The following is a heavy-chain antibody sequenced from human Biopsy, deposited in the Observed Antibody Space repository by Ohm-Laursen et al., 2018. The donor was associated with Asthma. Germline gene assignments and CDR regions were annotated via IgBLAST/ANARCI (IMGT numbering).Heavy chain of an antibody. V-gene: IGHV4-59*07. CDR3: ARGVDRVTGLLDHFDS. CDR2: IYYSGST. J-gene: IGHJ4*02. D-gene: IGHD2-21*02. CDR1: GGSISNYY. Sequence: SDTLSLTCSVSGGSISNYYWSWLRQPPGKGLEWIGYIYYSGSTNYNPSLKSRVTISVDTSKNQFSLKLTSVTAADTAVYYCARGVDRVTGLLDHFDSWGQVTLVTVSS.